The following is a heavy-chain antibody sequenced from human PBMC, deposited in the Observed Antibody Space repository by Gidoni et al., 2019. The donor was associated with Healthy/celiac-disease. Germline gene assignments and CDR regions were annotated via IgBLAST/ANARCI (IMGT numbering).Heavy chain of an antibody. CDR2: IYYSGST. D-gene: IGHD3-16*02. J-gene: IGHJ4*02. Sequence: QLQLKESGQGLVKPSEPLSLTCTVSGGSLTRSGSYWGWIRQPPGKGLEWIGSIYYSGSTYYNPAIKSRVTISVDTSKNQFSLKLSSVTAADTAVYYCARAGGDYVWGSYRSAIFDYWGQGTLVTVSS. V-gene: IGHV4-39*07. CDR1: GGSLTRSGSY. CDR3: ARAGGDYVWGSYRSAIFDY.